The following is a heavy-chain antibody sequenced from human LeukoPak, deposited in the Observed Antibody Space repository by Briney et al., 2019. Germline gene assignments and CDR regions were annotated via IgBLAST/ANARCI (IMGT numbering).Heavy chain of an antibody. CDR3: ARGTMNLDS. J-gene: IGHJ4*02. CDR2: INPYSGDT. D-gene: IGHD3-22*01. CDR1: GYTFTSYG. Sequence: ASVKVSCKASGYTFTSYGISWVRQAPGQGLEWMGWINPYSGDTAYAQKFQGRVTMTRDTSINTAYMELNRLKFDDTAVYYCARGTMNLDSWGQGTLVTASS. V-gene: IGHV1-2*02.